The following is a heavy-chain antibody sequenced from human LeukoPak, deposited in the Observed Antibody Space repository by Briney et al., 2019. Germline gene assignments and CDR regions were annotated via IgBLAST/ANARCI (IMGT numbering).Heavy chain of an antibody. Sequence: PGRSLRLSRAASGFSFSSYGMHWVRQAPGKGLGWVAVTWYEGSNKYYVDSVQGRFTISRDNSKNTLYLQMNSLRAEDTAVYYCARDTGFCSGGSCYSGGFDPWGQGTLVTVSS. J-gene: IGHJ5*02. V-gene: IGHV3-33*01. D-gene: IGHD2-15*01. CDR1: GFSFSSYG. CDR3: ARDTGFCSGGSCYSGGFDP. CDR2: TWYEGSNK.